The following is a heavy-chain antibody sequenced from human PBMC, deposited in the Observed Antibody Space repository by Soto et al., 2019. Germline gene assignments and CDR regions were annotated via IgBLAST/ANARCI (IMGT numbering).Heavy chain of an antibody. V-gene: IGHV4-59*08. D-gene: IGHD5-12*01. CDR2: IYYSGST. Sequence: QVQLQESGPGLVKPSETLSLTCTVSGGSISSYYWSWIRQPPGKGLEWIGYIYYSGSTNYNPSLKSRVTISVDTSKNQFSLKLSSVTAADTAVYYCARLLSIGSEFDPWGQGTLVTVSS. CDR3: ARLLSIGSEFDP. CDR1: GGSISSYY. J-gene: IGHJ5*02.